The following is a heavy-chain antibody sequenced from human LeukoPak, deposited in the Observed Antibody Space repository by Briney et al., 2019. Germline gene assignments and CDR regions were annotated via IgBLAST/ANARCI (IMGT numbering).Heavy chain of an antibody. CDR2: ISSSGSTI. Sequence: PGGSLRLSCAASGFTFSSYEMNWDRQAPGKGLEWVSYISSSGSTIYYADSVKGRFTISRDNAKNSLYLQMNSLRAEDTAVYYCAREEQAVTTHWGQGTLVTVSS. V-gene: IGHV3-48*03. CDR3: AREEQAVTTH. D-gene: IGHD4-17*01. J-gene: IGHJ4*02. CDR1: GFTFSSYE.